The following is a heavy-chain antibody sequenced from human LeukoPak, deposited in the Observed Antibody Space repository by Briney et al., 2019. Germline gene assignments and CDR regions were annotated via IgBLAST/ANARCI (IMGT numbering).Heavy chain of an antibody. CDR3: ARDPNYYDSKGAFDI. V-gene: IGHV4-59*01. CDR1: GGSISSYY. Sequence: SETLSLTCTVSGGSISSYYWGWIRQRPGKGLEWIGYIYYSGSTNYNPSLKSRVTISVDTSKNQFSLKLSSVTAADTAVYYCARDPNYYDSKGAFDIWGQGTMVTVSS. CDR2: IYYSGST. J-gene: IGHJ3*02. D-gene: IGHD3-22*01.